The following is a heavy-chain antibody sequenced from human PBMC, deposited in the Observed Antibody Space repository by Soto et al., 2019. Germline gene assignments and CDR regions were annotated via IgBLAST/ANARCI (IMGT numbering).Heavy chain of an antibody. CDR3: ARGIGYSSSSIPFDY. D-gene: IGHD6-13*01. CDR1: GLTFSSYS. J-gene: IGHJ4*02. V-gene: IGHV3-21*01. Sequence: VGSLRLSCAASGLTFSSYSMNWVRQAPGKGLEWVSSISSSSSYIYYADSVKGRFTISRDNAKNSLYLQMNSLRAEDTAVYYCARGIGYSSSSIPFDYWGQGTLVTVS. CDR2: ISSSSSYI.